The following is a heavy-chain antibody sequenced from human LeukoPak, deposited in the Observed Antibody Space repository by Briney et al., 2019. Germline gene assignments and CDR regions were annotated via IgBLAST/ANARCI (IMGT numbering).Heavy chain of an antibody. Sequence: SETLSLTCAVSGYSISSGYYWGWIRPPPGKGLEWIGCIYHSGSTYYNPSLKSRVTISVDTSKNQFSPKLSSVTAADTAVYYCARDARVPSSWFDPWGQGTLVTVSS. D-gene: IGHD3-3*01. CDR1: GYSISSGYY. CDR3: ARDARVPSSWFDP. V-gene: IGHV4-38-2*02. CDR2: IYHSGST. J-gene: IGHJ5*02.